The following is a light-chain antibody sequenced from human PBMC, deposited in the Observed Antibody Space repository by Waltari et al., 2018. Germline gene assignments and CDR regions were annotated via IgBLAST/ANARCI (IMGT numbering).Light chain of an antibody. CDR1: QNVNSY. V-gene: IGKV1-39*01. J-gene: IGKJ1*01. Sequence: DIQVAQSPSSLSASFGDRVTITCRASQNVNSYLNWDQQKPGKAPKLLIYYTSSLQRGVPSRFSGSGAGTDFTLTISSLRPEDFATYYCQQSYRPPFTFGQGTKVEIK. CDR2: YTS. CDR3: QQSYRPPFT.